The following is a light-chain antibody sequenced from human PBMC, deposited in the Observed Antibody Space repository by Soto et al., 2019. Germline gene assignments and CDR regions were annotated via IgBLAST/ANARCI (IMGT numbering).Light chain of an antibody. J-gene: IGLJ1*01. CDR2: EVS. CDR1: SSDVGGYDY. Sequence: QSVLTQPPSASGSPGQSVTISCTGTSSDVGGYDYVSWYKQHPGKAPKLMIYEVSKRPSGVPDRFSGSKSGNTAALTVSGLQAEDEADYYCSSYTSSSTPSVFGTGTNVTV. V-gene: IGLV2-8*01. CDR3: SSYTSSSTPSV.